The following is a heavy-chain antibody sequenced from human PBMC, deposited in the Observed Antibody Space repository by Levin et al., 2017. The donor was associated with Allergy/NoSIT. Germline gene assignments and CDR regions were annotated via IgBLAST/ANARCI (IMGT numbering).Heavy chain of an antibody. V-gene: IGHV1-69*02. D-gene: IGHD6-19*01. CDR1: GGTFSSYT. J-gene: IGHJ4*02. Sequence: ASVKVSCKASGGTFSSYTISWVRQAPGQGLEWMGRIIPILGIANYAQKFQGRVTITADKSTSTAYMELSSLRSEDTAVYYCARGPSDIAVADSLLFDYWGQGTLVTVSS. CDR3: ARGPSDIAVADSLLFDY. CDR2: IIPILGIA.